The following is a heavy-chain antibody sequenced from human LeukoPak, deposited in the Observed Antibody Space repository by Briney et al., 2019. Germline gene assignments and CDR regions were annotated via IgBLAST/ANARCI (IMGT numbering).Heavy chain of an antibody. V-gene: IGHV3-23*01. CDR1: GFTFSSYA. J-gene: IGHJ6*02. Sequence: PGGSLRLSCAASGFTFSSYAMSWVRQAPGKGLEWVSGISGKGSRTYYADSVKGRFTISRDNSKNTLDLQMNSLRADDTAVYYCAKEEFYYDSLRGRDGMDVWGQGTTVTVSS. CDR2: ISGKGSRT. D-gene: IGHD3-22*01. CDR3: AKEEFYYDSLRGRDGMDV.